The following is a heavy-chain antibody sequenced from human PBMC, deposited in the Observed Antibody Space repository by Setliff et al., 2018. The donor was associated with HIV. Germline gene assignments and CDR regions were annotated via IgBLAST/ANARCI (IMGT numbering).Heavy chain of an antibody. V-gene: IGHV1-69*13. Sequence: SVKVSCKASGGTFSSYGVDWVRQAPGQGLEWMGGIFPFCGSANYAQKFKGRVTIPADVSTSTIYMELSSLTSEDTAVYYCARGADGDYRYYMDVWGRGTTVTVSS. CDR1: GGTFSSYG. CDR3: ARGADGDYRYYMDV. D-gene: IGHD4-17*01. J-gene: IGHJ6*03. CDR2: IFPFCGSA.